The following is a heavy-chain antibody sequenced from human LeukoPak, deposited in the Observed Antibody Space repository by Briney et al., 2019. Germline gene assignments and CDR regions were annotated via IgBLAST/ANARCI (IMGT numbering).Heavy chain of an antibody. CDR3: ARARQGILRLPRWFDP. CDR2: IYKTGST. CDR1: GGSISSSTYY. V-gene: IGHV4-39*02. J-gene: IGHJ5*02. D-gene: IGHD3-16*01. Sequence: SETLSLTCTVSGGSISSSTYYWAWIRQPPGKGLEWIGSIYKTGSTNYSPSLKSRVFISVDTSNNQFSLNMNSVTAADTAVYYCARARQGILRLPRWFDPWGQGTLVTVSS.